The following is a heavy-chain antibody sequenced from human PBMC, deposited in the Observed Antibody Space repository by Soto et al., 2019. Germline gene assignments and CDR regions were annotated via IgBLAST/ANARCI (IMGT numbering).Heavy chain of an antibody. CDR1: GYGFASYW. J-gene: IGHJ4*02. Sequence: RGESLKISCKGSGYGFASYWIAWVRQMPGKGLEWMGIIDPGDSESRYSPSFQGQVTISADKSITTAYLQWSSLKASDTGVYYCTRAPLRCSGGSCYSADSWGRGTQVTVSS. D-gene: IGHD2-15*01. CDR2: IDPGDSES. V-gene: IGHV5-51*01. CDR3: TRAPLRCSGGSCYSADS.